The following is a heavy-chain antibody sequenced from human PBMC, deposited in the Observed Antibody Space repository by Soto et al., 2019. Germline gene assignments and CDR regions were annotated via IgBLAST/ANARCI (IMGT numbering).Heavy chain of an antibody. Sequence: LSLTCTVSGGSISSGGYYWSWIRQHPGKGLEWIGYIYYSGSTYYNPSLKSRVTISVDTSKNQFSLKLSSVTAADTAVYDCARVLGYCSGGSCYSLTHYYSCYMDVWCKETTLTVSS. D-gene: IGHD2-15*01. CDR3: ARVLGYCSGGSCYSLTHYYSCYMDV. CDR1: GGSISSGGYY. CDR2: IYYSGST. J-gene: IGHJ6*03. V-gene: IGHV4-31*03.